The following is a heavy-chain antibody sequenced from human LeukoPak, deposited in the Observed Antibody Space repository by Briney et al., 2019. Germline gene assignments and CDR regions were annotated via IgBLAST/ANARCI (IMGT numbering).Heavy chain of an antibody. CDR1: GGTFSSYA. Sequence: AASVKVSCKASGGTFSSYAISWVRQAPGQGLEWVGWISAYNGNTNYAQKLQGRVTMSTDTSTSTAYMELRSLSSDDTAVYYCARDRTGSVRDGLYYWGQGTLVTVSS. V-gene: IGHV1-18*01. CDR2: ISAYNGNT. J-gene: IGHJ4*02. CDR3: ARDRTGSVRDGLYY. D-gene: IGHD3-9*01.